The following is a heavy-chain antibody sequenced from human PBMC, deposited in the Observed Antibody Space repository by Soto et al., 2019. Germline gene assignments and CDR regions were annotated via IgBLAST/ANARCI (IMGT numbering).Heavy chain of an antibody. CDR3: ARVAPSVGLLPWEYYYGMDV. CDR2: IYYSGST. Sequence: QVQLQESGPGLVKPSQTLSLTCTVSGGSISSGDYYWSWIRQPPGKGLEWIGYIYYSGSTYYNPSLKSRVTISVDTPKNQFSLKLSSVTAADTAVYYCARVAPSVGLLPWEYYYGMDVWGQGTTVTVSS. CDR1: GGSISSGDYY. D-gene: IGHD3-22*01. V-gene: IGHV4-30-4*01. J-gene: IGHJ6*02.